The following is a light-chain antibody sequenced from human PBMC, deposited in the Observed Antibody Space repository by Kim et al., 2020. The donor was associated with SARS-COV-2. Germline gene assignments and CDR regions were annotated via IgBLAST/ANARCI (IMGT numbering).Light chain of an antibody. CDR1: RSNIGNNP. V-gene: IGLV1-44*01. Sequence: QSVLTQPPSASATPGQRVTISCSGGRSNIGNNPVSWYQHVPGMAPKLLNYTNTERLLGVPDRFSGSKSGTSASLAISDFQSEDEADYYCATWDDSLNGNVFGPGTKVTVL. CDR2: TNT. CDR3: ATWDDSLNGNV. J-gene: IGLJ1*01.